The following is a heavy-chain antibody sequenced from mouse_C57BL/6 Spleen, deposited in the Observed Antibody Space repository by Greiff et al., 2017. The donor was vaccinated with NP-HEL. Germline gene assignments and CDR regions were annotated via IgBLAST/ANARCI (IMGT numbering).Heavy chain of an antibody. D-gene: IGHD1-1*01. CDR2: IDPSDSET. CDR1: GYTFTSYW. V-gene: IGHV1-52*01. CDR3: ARTTVVASYDFDG. J-gene: IGHJ2*01. Sequence: QVQLQQPGAELVRPGSSVKLSCKASGYTFTSYWMHWVKQRPIQGLEWIGNIDPSDSETHYNQKFKDKATLTVDKSSSTAYMQLSSLTSEDSAVYDCARTTVVASYDFDGWGQGTTLTVSS.